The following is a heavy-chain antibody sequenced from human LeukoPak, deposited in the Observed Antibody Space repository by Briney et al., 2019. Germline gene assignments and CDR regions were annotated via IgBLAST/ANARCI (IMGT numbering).Heavy chain of an antibody. CDR2: IIPIFGIA. Sequence: ASVKVSCKASGGTFSSYAISWVRQAPGQGLEWMGRIIPIFGIANYAQRFQGRVTITADKSTSTAYMELSSLRSEDTAVYYCARVVSGYDSVGYWGQGTLVTVSS. CDR1: GGTFSSYA. D-gene: IGHD3-22*01. V-gene: IGHV1-69*04. J-gene: IGHJ4*02. CDR3: ARVVSGYDSVGY.